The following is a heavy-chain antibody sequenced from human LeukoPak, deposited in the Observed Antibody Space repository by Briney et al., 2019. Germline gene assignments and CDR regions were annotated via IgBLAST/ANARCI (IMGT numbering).Heavy chain of an antibody. CDR1: GYSFTSYW. D-gene: IGHD6-13*01. Sequence: GEPLKISCKGSGYSFTSYWIGWVRQMPGKGLEWMGIIYPGDSDTRYSPSFQGQVTISADKSISTAYLQWSSLKASDTAMYYCATPALISSCWYWWFDPWGQGTLVTVSS. CDR3: ATPALISSCWYWWFDP. CDR2: IYPGDSDT. V-gene: IGHV5-51*01. J-gene: IGHJ5*02.